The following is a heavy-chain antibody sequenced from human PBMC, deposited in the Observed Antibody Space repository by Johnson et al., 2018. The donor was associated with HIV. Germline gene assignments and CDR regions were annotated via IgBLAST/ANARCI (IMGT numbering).Heavy chain of an antibody. CDR1: LFTFSDYY. Sequence: QVQLVVSGGGLVKPGGSLRLSCAASLFTFSDYYMTWIRQAPGKGLEWVSYISSSGSTIYYADSVKGRSTISRDNSKNTLYLQMHSLRPEDTAMYYCARGSRYTFDNDDVHLLHAFDIWGQGTMVTVSS. D-gene: IGHD1-14*01. CDR2: ISSSGSTI. J-gene: IGHJ3*02. CDR3: ARGSRYTFDNDDVHLLHAFDI. V-gene: IGHV3-11*04.